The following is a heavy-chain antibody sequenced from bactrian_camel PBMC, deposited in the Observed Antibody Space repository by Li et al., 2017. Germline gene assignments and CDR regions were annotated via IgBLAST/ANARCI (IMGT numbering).Heavy chain of an antibody. CDR3: AADASGWWTSPCSISGSPYTAVVGPYGV. Sequence: HVQLVESGGASVQAGGSLRLSCVGSGYSRSVYCMAWFRQGSGKEREGVANIDDLGATNYADSMKGRFTISKDNAKNTLDLQMSSVKPEDTAMYYCAADASGWWTSPCSISGSPYTAVVGPYGVWGQGTQVTVS. V-gene: IGHV3S53*01. J-gene: IGHJ4*01. D-gene: IGHD3*01. CDR2: IDDLGAT. CDR1: GYSRSVYC.